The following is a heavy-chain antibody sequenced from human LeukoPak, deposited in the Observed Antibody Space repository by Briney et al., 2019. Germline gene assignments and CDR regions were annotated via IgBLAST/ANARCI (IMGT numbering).Heavy chain of an antibody. CDR1: GFTFSSYA. D-gene: IGHD6-6*01. Sequence: PGGSLRLSWAASGFTFSSYAMSWVRQAPGKGLEWVSAISGSGGSTYYADSVKGRFTISRDNSKNTLYLQMNSLRAEDTAVYYCAKARGYYYYYNMDVWGKGTTVTVSS. CDR2: ISGSGGST. J-gene: IGHJ6*03. CDR3: AKARGYYYYYNMDV. V-gene: IGHV3-23*01.